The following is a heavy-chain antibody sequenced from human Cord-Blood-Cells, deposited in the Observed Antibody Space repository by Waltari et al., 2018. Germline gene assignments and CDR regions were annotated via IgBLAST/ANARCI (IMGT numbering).Heavy chain of an antibody. V-gene: IGHV3-23*01. CDR2: ISGSGGST. J-gene: IGHJ6*02. D-gene: IGHD3-3*01. CDR1: GFTFSSYA. Sequence: EVQLLESGGGLVQPGGSLRLSCAASGFTFSSYAMSWVRQAPGQGPEWVSAISGSGGSTYYADSVKGRFTISRDNSKNTLYLQMNSLRAEDTAVYYCAKDIGGYDFWSGYYYYYYGMDVWGQGTTVTVSS. CDR3: AKDIGGYDFWSGYYYYYYGMDV.